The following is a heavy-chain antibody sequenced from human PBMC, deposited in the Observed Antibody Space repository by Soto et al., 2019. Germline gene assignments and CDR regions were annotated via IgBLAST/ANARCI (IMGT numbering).Heavy chain of an antibody. CDR1: GYTFSSYH. CDR3: ARDLPPVDY. Sequence: QIQLVQSGAEVKKPGASVKVSCKASGYTFSSYHITWVRQAPGQGLEWMGWLSAYIVNTNYAQNLQGRVTMTPDPSTSTAYMELRSLRSDAPAVYSCARDLPPVDYWGQGNLVTVSS. V-gene: IGHV1-18*01. CDR2: LSAYIVNT. J-gene: IGHJ4*02.